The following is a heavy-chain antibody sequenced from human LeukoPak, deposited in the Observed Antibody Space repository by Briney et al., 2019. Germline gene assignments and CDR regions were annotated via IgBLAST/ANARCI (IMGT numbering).Heavy chain of an antibody. V-gene: IGHV4-59*01. CDR3: ARAEHGGNSYP. J-gene: IGHJ5*02. D-gene: IGHD4-23*01. CDR2: IYYSGST. Sequence: PSETLSLTCTVSGGSISSYYWSWIRQPPGKGLEWIGYIYYSGSTNYNPSLKSRVTISVDTSKNQFSLKLSSVTAADTAVYYCARAEHGGNSYPWGQGTLVTVSS. CDR1: GGSISSYY.